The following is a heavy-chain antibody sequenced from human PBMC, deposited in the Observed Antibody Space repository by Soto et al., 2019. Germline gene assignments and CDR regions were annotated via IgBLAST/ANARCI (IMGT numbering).Heavy chain of an antibody. V-gene: IGHV4-61*01. CDR1: GGSVSSGSYY. J-gene: IGHJ3*02. D-gene: IGHD6-19*01. CDR2: IYYSGST. CDR3: VRDPVWKWPPQDAGDI. Sequence: SETLSLTCTVSGGSVSSGSYYWSWIRQPPGKGLEWIGYIYYSGSTNYNPSLKSRVTISVDTSKNQFSLKLSSVTAADTAVYYCVRDPVWKWPPQDAGDIWGQGTLVTVSS.